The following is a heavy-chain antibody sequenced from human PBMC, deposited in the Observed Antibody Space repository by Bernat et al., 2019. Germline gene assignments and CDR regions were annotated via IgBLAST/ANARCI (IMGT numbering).Heavy chain of an antibody. CDR3: ARRVYGGVHFDY. Sequence: QLQLQESGPGLVKPSETLSLTCTVSGGSISTTTYYWVWIRQPPGEGLEWVGDVFYTGSTYYNPSLRSRVTMSADTSNNRFSLKLSSVTAVDTAVYYCARRVYGGVHFDYWGQGTLVTVSS. CDR1: GGSISTTTYY. D-gene: IGHD4-23*01. CDR2: VFYTGST. J-gene: IGHJ4*02. V-gene: IGHV4-39*01.